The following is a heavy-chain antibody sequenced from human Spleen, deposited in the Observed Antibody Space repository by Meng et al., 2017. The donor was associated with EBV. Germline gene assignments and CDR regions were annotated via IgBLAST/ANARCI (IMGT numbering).Heavy chain of an antibody. D-gene: IGHD2/OR15-2a*01. J-gene: IGHJ4*02. V-gene: IGHV1-3*01. CDR2: INGGGGNT. CDR3: STSQFDY. Sequence: QVQRVQDGAGVKKPGASVKGSCKASGYIFNDYAIHWVRQATGQSLEWMGWINGGGGNTKYSQKFQGRVTIMRDTSATTAFMELSSLRSEDTAIYYCSTSQFDYWGQGSLVTVSS. CDR1: GYIFNDYA.